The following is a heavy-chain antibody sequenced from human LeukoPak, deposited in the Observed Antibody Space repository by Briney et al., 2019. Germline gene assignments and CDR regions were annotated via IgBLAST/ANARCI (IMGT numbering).Heavy chain of an antibody. CDR2: INSNTGAT. CDR1: GFTFTDYY. CDR3: VRDVTRGGF. J-gene: IGHJ4*02. D-gene: IGHD3-16*01. V-gene: IGHV1-2*02. Sequence: ASXXXXCKASGFTFTDYYMHWARQAPGQGLEWMGWINSNTGATNYAQNFQGRVTITRDTSISTAYMDLSRLTSDDTAMYYCVRDVTRGGFWGQGTLVTVSS.